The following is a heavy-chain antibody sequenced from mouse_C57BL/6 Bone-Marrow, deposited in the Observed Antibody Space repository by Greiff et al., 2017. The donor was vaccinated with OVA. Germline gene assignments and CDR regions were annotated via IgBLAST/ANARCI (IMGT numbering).Heavy chain of an antibody. CDR3: ARWRNDGYSAWFAY. J-gene: IGHJ3*01. Sequence: QVQLQQSGPELVKPGASVKLSCKASGYTFTSYDINWVKQRPGQGLEWIGWIYPRDGSTKYNEKFEGKATLTVDTSSSTAYMELHSLTSEDSAVYFCARWRNDGYSAWFAYWGQGTLVTVSA. D-gene: IGHD2-3*01. V-gene: IGHV1-85*01. CDR1: GYTFTSYD. CDR2: IYPRDGST.